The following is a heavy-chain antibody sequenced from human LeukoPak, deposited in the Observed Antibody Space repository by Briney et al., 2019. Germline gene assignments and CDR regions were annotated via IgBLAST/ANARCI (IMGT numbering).Heavy chain of an antibody. CDR1: GFTFSSTW. CDR3: ATAGSYRFDY. V-gene: IGHV3-74*01. Sequence: GGSLRLSCAASGFTFSSTWMHWLRQVPGKGLVWVSRMNPDGGTTDYADSVKGRFTISRDNAKNTLYLQMNSLTVEDTAVYYCATAGSYRFDYWGQGTLVTVSS. J-gene: IGHJ4*02. CDR2: MNPDGGTT. D-gene: IGHD3-16*02.